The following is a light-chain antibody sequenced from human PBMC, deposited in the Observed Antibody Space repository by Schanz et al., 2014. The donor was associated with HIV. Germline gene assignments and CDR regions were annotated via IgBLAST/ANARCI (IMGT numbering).Light chain of an antibody. CDR1: QSISIS. V-gene: IGKV1-39*01. CDR3: QQTYIVTPYT. CDR2: ATS. Sequence: DIQMTQSPSSLSASVGDRVTITCRASQSISISLNWYQQKPGKAPRLLIYATSLLHTGVPSRFSGSGSGTHFTLTITSLLFEDFATYYCQQTYIVTPYTFGQGTKVE. J-gene: IGKJ2*01.